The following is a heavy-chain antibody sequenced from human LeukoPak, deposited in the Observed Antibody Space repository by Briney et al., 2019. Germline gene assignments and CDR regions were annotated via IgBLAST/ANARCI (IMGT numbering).Heavy chain of an antibody. CDR2: IWYDGSNK. Sequence: GGSLRLSCAASGFTFSSYGMHWVRQAPGKGLEWVVVIWYDGSNKYYADSVKGRFTISRDNSKNTLYLQMNSLRAEDTAVYYCARDEGYYDSSGYYYDPGPLDYWGQGTLVTVSS. CDR1: GFTFSSYG. D-gene: IGHD3-22*01. J-gene: IGHJ4*02. V-gene: IGHV3-33*01. CDR3: ARDEGYYDSSGYYYDPGPLDY.